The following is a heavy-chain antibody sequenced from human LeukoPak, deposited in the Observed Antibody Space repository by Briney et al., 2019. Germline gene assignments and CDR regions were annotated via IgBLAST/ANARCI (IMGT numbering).Heavy chain of an antibody. D-gene: IGHD4-17*01. CDR3: AKYWGAYGDYRGRYMDV. CDR1: GLTFSFYS. CDR2: ISSFSGTI. V-gene: IGHV3-48*01. Sequence: PGGSLRLSCAASGLTFSFYSMNWVRQAPGKGLEWVSYISSFSGTINYTESVKGRFTISRDNAKNSLYLQMNSLRAEDTAVYYCAKYWGAYGDYRGRYMDVWGKGTTVTVSS. J-gene: IGHJ6*03.